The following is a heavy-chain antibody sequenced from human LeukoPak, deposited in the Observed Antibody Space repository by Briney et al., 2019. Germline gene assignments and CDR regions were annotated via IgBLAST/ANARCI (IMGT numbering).Heavy chain of an antibody. Sequence: GGTLRLSCAASGFTFSSYGMSWVRQAPGKGLEWVSAISGSGGSTYYADSVKGRFTISRDNAKNSLYLQMNSLRAEDTAVYYCARKGTWIQLWLSFDYWGQGTLVTVSS. D-gene: IGHD5-18*01. CDR3: ARKGTWIQLWLSFDY. CDR1: GFTFSSYG. V-gene: IGHV3-23*01. CDR2: ISGSGGST. J-gene: IGHJ4*02.